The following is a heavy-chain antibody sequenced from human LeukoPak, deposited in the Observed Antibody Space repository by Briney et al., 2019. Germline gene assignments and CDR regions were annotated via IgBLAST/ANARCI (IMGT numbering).Heavy chain of an antibody. CDR1: GGSFSGYY. CDR3: ARGDYYDSSGYYY. V-gene: IGHV4-59*01. D-gene: IGHD3-22*01. Sequence: PSETLSLTCAVYGGSFSGYYWSWIRQPPGKGLEWIGYIYYSGSTNYNPSLKSRVTISVDTSKNQFSLKLSSVTAADTAVYYCARGDYYDSSGYYYWGQGTLATVSS. CDR2: IYYSGST. J-gene: IGHJ4*02.